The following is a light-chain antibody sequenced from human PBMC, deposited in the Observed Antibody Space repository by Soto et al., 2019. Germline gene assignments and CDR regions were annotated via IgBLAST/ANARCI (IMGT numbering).Light chain of an antibody. CDR2: GAS. Sequence: VLTQSPGTPSLSPGERATPSCRARQRVSSTYLAWYQLKPGQAPRLLIYGASSRATGIPDRFSGSGSRTDFTLTISRLEPEDFAVYYCQQRNTWPPITFGQGTRLAI. CDR1: QRVSSTY. V-gene: IGKV3D-20*02. J-gene: IGKJ5*01. CDR3: QQRNTWPPIT.